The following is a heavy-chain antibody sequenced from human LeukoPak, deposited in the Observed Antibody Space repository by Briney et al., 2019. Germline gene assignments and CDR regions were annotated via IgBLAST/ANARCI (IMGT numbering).Heavy chain of an antibody. D-gene: IGHD5-24*01. Sequence: SAKVSCKASGGTFSSYAISWVRQAPGQGLEWMGGIIPIFGTANYAQKFQGRVTITADESTSTAYMELSSLRSEDTAVYYCARDVGRDGYNYYFDYWGQGTLVTVSS. V-gene: IGHV1-69*13. CDR1: GGTFSSYA. CDR3: ARDVGRDGYNYYFDY. J-gene: IGHJ4*02. CDR2: IIPIFGTA.